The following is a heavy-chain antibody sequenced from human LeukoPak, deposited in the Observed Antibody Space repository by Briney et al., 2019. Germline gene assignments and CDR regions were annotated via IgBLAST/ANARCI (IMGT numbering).Heavy chain of an antibody. J-gene: IGHJ6*02. V-gene: IGHV4-34*01. Sequence: SETLSLTCAVYGGSFSGYYWSWIRQPPGKGLEWIGEINHSGSTNYNPSLKSRVTISVDTSKNQFSLKLSSVTAADTAVYYCAGDLDSPPDYYGMDVWGQGTTVTVSS. D-gene: IGHD2-15*01. CDR2: INHSGST. CDR1: GGSFSGYY. CDR3: AGDLDSPPDYYGMDV.